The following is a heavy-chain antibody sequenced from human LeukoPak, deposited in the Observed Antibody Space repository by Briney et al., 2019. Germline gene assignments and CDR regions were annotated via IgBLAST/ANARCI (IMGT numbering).Heavy chain of an antibody. CDR2: INIDGSST. V-gene: IGHV3-74*01. J-gene: IGHJ6*02. CDR3: ARDPDGSRQYYYYGMDV. D-gene: IGHD1-26*01. CDR1: GFSLSNYW. Sequence: GGSLRLSCAASGFSLSNYWMHWVRQAPGKGLVWVSRINIDGSSTTYADSVKGRFTISRDNAKNTVYLQMNSLRAEDTAVYYCARDPDGSRQYYYYGMDVWGQGTTVTVSS.